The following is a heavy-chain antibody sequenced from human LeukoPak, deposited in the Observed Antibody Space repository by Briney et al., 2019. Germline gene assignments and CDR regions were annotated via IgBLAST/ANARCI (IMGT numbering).Heavy chain of an antibody. CDR3: ARDYCSGPKCYFIDY. Sequence: GGSLRLSCAASGFTFSNYSMNWVRQAPGKGLEWVSYITSSSTVYYAGSVKGRFTISRDNARNSLFLQMNSLRAEDTAVYYCARDYCSGPKCYFIDYWGQGALVTVSS. CDR2: ITSSSTV. J-gene: IGHJ4*02. D-gene: IGHD2-15*01. CDR1: GFTFSNYS. V-gene: IGHV3-48*04.